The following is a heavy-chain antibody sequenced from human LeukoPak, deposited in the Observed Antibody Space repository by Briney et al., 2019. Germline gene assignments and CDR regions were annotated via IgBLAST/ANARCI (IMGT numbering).Heavy chain of an antibody. D-gene: IGHD5-24*01. CDR1: GGSISSGGYY. Sequence: PSETLSLTCTVSGGSISSGGYYWSWIRQSPGKGLEWIGYISHSGATYYTPSLMSRVTISVDRSKNQFSLRLDSVTAADTAVYYCASASDRSDDAFDYWGQGTLVTVSS. CDR2: ISHSGAT. V-gene: IGHV4-30-2*06. J-gene: IGHJ4*02. CDR3: ASASDRSDDAFDY.